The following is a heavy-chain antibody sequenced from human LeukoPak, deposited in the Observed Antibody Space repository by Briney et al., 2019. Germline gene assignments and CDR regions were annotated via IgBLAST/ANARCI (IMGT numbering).Heavy chain of an antibody. Sequence: PGGSLRLSCAASGFTFTTYWMSWVRQAPGKGLEWVANINQGGSEKYYVDSVKGRFTISRDNAKNFLYLQMNSLRDDDTAVYYCARDSGLGAHMWGQGTMVTVSS. CDR2: INQGGSEK. CDR1: GFTFTTYW. V-gene: IGHV3-7*01. D-gene: IGHD1-26*01. J-gene: IGHJ3*02. CDR3: ARDSGLGAHM.